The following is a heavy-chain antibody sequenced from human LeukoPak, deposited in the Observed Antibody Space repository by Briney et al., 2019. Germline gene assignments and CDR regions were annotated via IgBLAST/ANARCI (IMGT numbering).Heavy chain of an antibody. Sequence: SQTLSLTCTASGGSISSGGYYWSWIRQHPGKGLEWIGYIYYSGSTYYNPSLKSRVTISVDTSKNQFSLKLSSVTAADTAVYYCARTANYYDSSGYLLINWFDPWGQGTLVTVSS. J-gene: IGHJ5*02. CDR3: ARTANYYDSSGYLLINWFDP. CDR1: GGSISSGGYY. D-gene: IGHD3-22*01. CDR2: IYYSGST. V-gene: IGHV4-31*03.